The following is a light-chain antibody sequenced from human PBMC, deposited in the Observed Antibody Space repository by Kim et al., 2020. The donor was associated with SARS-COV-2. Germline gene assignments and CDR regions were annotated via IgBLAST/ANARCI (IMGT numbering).Light chain of an antibody. CDR3: HMCISAPWP. V-gene: IGKV1-27*01. J-gene: IGKJ1*01. CDR2: DAS. CDR1: HDISNF. Sequence: DIQMTQSPSSLSASVGDTVTITCRSSHDISNFLAWYQEKPGKVPKLLIYDASVLQSGVPSRFSGSGSGTDFTLTISSLQPVDVANYYCHMCISAPWPFGQGTKVDIK.